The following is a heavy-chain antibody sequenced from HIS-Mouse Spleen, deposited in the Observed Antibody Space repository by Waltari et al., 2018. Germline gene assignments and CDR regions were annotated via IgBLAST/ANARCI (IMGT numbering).Heavy chain of an antibody. CDR2: IDWDDEK. D-gene: IGHD6-19*01. Sequence: QVTLRESGPALVKPTQTLTLTCTFSGFSLSTSGMCVSWIRQPPGKALEWLARIDWDDEKYYSTSLKTRLTISKDTSKNQVVLTMTSMDPVDTATYYCARIAEGYSSGWYAFDYWGQGTLVTVSS. CDR3: ARIAEGYSSGWYAFDY. V-gene: IGHV2-70*15. J-gene: IGHJ4*02. CDR1: GFSLSTSGMC.